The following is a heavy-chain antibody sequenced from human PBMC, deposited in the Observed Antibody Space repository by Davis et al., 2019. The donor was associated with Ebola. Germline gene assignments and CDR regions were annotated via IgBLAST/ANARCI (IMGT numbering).Heavy chain of an antibody. CDR3: LSDWFDP. J-gene: IGHJ5*02. CDR2: ISSNGGIT. V-gene: IGHV3-64D*08. Sequence: GESLKISCAASGFTFDDYAMHWVRQAPGKGLEYVSAISSNGGITYYADSVKGRFTISRDNSKNTLYLQMSSLRAEDTAVYYCLSDWFDPWGQGTLVTVSS. CDR1: GFTFDDYA.